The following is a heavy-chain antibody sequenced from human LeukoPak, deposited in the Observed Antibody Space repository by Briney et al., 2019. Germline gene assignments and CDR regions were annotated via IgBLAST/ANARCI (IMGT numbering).Heavy chain of an antibody. Sequence: SETLSLTCTVSGGSISRSSHYWGWIRQPPGKGLEWIGSIYYSGNTYYNPSLKSRVTMSVDTSKNQFSLKLTSVTAADTAVYYCAGGGHGYNLWGHWGQGTLVTVSS. J-gene: IGHJ4*02. CDR2: IYYSGNT. CDR3: AGGGHGYNLWGH. V-gene: IGHV4-39*07. CDR1: GGSISRSSHY. D-gene: IGHD5-24*01.